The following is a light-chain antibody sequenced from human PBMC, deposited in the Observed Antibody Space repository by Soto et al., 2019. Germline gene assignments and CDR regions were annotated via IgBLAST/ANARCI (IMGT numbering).Light chain of an antibody. CDR3: SSYTSSSTLV. J-gene: IGLJ2*01. Sequence: QSALTQPASVSGSPGQSITISCTGTNSDVGGYNYVSWYQQHPGKAPKLMIYEVSDRPSGVSNRFSGSKSGNTASLTISGLQAEDEADYYCSSYTSSSTLVFGGGTNLTVL. CDR1: NSDVGGYNY. V-gene: IGLV2-14*01. CDR2: EVS.